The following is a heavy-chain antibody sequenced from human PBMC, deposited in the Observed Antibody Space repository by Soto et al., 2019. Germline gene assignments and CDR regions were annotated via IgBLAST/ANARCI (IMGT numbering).Heavy chain of an antibody. Sequence: GGSLRLSCAASGFTFSSYSMNWVRQAPGKGLEWVSSISSSSSYIYYADSVKGRFTISRDNAKNSLYLQMNSLRAEDTAVYYGARDPPRACSGGSCYPYYFDYWGQGTLVTVSS. CDR1: GFTFSSYS. CDR3: ARDPPRACSGGSCYPYYFDY. CDR2: ISSSSSYI. J-gene: IGHJ4*02. V-gene: IGHV3-21*01. D-gene: IGHD2-15*01.